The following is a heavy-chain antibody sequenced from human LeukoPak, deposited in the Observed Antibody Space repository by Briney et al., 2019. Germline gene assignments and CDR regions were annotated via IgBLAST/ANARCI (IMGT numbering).Heavy chain of an antibody. CDR3: AKADYGSSGYCDY. D-gene: IGHD3-22*01. CDR1: GFTFSSYG. Sequence: GRPLRLSCAASGFTFSSYGMHWVRQAPGKGLEWVAVISYDGSNKYYADSVKGRFTISRDNSKNTLYLQMNSLRAEDTAVYYCAKADYGSSGYCDYWGQGTLVTVSS. CDR2: ISYDGSNK. J-gene: IGHJ4*02. V-gene: IGHV3-30*18.